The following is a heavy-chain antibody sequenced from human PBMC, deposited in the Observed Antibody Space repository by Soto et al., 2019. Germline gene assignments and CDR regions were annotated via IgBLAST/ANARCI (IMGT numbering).Heavy chain of an antibody. J-gene: IGHJ5*02. CDR2: IYYSGTT. Sequence: SETLSLTCAVSGGSISSPDYYWSWIRQPPGKGLEWIGYIYYSGTTDYNPSLKSRVSISIDTSENLFSLKLNSVTAADTAVYYCARDRRGITSPRYNWFDPWGQGTLVTVSS. V-gene: IGHV4-30-4*01. CDR1: GGSISSPDYY. D-gene: IGHD3-16*01. CDR3: ARDRRGITSPRYNWFDP.